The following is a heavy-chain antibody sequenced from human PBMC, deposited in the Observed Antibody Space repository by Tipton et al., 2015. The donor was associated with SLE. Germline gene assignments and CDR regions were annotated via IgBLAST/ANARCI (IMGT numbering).Heavy chain of an antibody. Sequence: SLRLSCAASGFTFSSYAMSWVRQAPGKGLEWVAVIWYDGSNKYYADSVKGRFTISRDNSKNTLYLQMNSLRAEDTAVYYCARETAPDDYGDYTLVYWGQGTLVTVSS. D-gene: IGHD4-17*01. J-gene: IGHJ4*02. CDR3: ARETAPDDYGDYTLVY. CDR2: IWYDGSNK. V-gene: IGHV3-33*08. CDR1: GFTFSSYA.